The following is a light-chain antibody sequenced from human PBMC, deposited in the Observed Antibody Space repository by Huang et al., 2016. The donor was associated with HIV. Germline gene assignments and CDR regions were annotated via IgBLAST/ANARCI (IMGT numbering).Light chain of an antibody. CDR1: QIISRY. Sequence: DIQMTQSPSSLSASVGDRVTIACRASQIISRYLSWYQQKPGKAPKLLIHAASTLQSGVPSRFSGSGSGTDFTLTINSLQPEDFATYFCQQSYISPYTCGQGTKLEIK. CDR3: QQSYISPYT. V-gene: IGKV1-39*01. CDR2: AAS. J-gene: IGKJ2*01.